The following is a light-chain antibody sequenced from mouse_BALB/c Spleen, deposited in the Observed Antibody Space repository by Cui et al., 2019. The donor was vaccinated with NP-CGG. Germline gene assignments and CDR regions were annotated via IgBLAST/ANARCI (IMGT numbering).Light chain of an antibody. CDR1: TGAVTTSNY. J-gene: IGLJ1*01. Sequence: QAVVTQQSALTTSPVETVTLTCRSSTGAVTTSNYANWVQEKSDHLFTGLIGGTNNRAPGVPARFSGSLIGDKAALTITGAQTEDEAIYFCTLWYSNHWVFGGGTRLTVL. V-gene: IGLV1*01. CDR2: GTN. CDR3: TLWYSNHWV.